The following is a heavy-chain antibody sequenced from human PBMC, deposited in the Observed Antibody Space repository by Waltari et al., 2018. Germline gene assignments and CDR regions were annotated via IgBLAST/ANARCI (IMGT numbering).Heavy chain of an antibody. V-gene: IGHV3-53*02. D-gene: IGHD3-3*01. CDR3: ARETYYDFWSGPVFDY. Sequence: EVQLVETGGGLIQPGGSLRLSCAASGFTVSSNYMSWVRQAPGKGLEWVSVIYSGGSTYYTDSVKGRFTISRDNSKNTLYLQMNSLRAEDTAVYYCARETYYDFWSGPVFDYWGQGTLVTVSS. CDR2: IYSGGST. J-gene: IGHJ4*02. CDR1: GFTVSSNY.